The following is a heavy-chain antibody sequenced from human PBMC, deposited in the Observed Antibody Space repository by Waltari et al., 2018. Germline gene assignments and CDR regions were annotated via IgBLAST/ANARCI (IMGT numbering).Heavy chain of an antibody. J-gene: IGHJ6*02. CDR3: ARFPSFSVLPYYYYYYGMDV. CDR1: GYTFTSYD. Sequence: QVQLVQSGAEVKKPGASVKVSCKASGYTFTSYDINWVRQATGQGLEWRGWMNPNRGNTGYAQKFQGIVTITRTTSISTSDMELSSLRSEDTAVYYCARFPSFSVLPYYYYYYGMDVWGQGTTVTVSS. CDR2: MNPNRGNT. V-gene: IGHV1-8*03. D-gene: IGHD2-15*01.